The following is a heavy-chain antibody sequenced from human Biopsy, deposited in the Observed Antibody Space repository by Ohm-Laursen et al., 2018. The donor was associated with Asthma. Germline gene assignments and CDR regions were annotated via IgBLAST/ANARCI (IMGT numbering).Heavy chain of an antibody. D-gene: IGHD3-10*01. CDR3: ARAVDYSHYYGIDV. J-gene: IGHJ6*02. Sequence: GASVKVSCKTSGYTFNSAGITWVRQAPGQGLEWMGWISVYNGNTKVAQKPQDRVIMITDTSTSTAYMELRSLRSDDTAVYFCARAVDYSHYYGIDVWGQGTTVTVS. CDR1: GYTFNSAG. V-gene: IGHV1-18*01. CDR2: ISVYNGNT.